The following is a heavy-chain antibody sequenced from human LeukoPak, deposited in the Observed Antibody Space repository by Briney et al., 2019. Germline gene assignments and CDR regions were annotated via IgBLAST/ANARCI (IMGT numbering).Heavy chain of an antibody. Sequence: PEGSLRLSCAASGFTFNDYYMTWIRQAPGKGLEWLSSITSSGDTIYYADSVKGRFTISRDNAKNSLFLQMNSLRDEDTAVYYCARGVRGYSRGSRFDYWGQGILVTVSS. CDR1: GFTFNDYY. D-gene: IGHD5-18*01. CDR3: ARGVRGYSRGSRFDY. CDR2: ITSSGDTI. J-gene: IGHJ4*02. V-gene: IGHV3-11*04.